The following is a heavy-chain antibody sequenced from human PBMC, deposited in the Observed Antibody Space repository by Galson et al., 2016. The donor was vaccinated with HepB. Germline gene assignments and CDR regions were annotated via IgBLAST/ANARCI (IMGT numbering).Heavy chain of an antibody. CDR2: ISYDGSNK. Sequence: SLRLSCAAYGFIFSNCGMHWVRQAPGKGLEWVALISYDGSNKYYADPVKGRFTISRDNSKNTLYLQMNSLRAEDTAVYYCAREDSSGYYYFDYWGQGTLVTVSS. CDR3: AREDSSGYYYFDY. D-gene: IGHD3-22*01. V-gene: IGHV3-30*04. J-gene: IGHJ4*02. CDR1: GFIFSNCG.